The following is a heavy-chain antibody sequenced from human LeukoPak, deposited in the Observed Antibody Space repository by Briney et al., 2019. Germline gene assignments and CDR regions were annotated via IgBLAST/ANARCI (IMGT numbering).Heavy chain of an antibody. J-gene: IGHJ4*02. CDR1: GFTFSSYS. CDR3: ARGIVGATTGTDY. CDR2: ISSSSSYI. D-gene: IGHD1-26*01. Sequence: PGGSLRLSCAASGFTFSSYSMNWVRQAPGKGLEWVSSISSSSSYIYYADSVKGRFTISRDNAKNSLYLQMNSLRAEDTAVYYCARGIVGATTGTDYWGQGTLVTVSS. V-gene: IGHV3-21*01.